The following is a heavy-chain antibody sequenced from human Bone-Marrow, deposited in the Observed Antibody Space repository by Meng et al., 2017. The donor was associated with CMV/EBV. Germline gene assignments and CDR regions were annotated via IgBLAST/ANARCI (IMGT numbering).Heavy chain of an antibody. CDR2: IIPIFGTA. V-gene: IGHV1-69*05. CDR1: GGTFSSYA. Sequence: SVKVSCKASGGTFSSYAISWVRQAPGQGLEWMGGIIPIFGTANYAQKFQGRVTITTDESTSTAYMEQSSLRSEDTAVYYCARGGWSGNYYYGMDVWGQGTTVTVSS. CDR3: ARGGWSGNYYYGMDV. D-gene: IGHD3-3*01. J-gene: IGHJ6*02.